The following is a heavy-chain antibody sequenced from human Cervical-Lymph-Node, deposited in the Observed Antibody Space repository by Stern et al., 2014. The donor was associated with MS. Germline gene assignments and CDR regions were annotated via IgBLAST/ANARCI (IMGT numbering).Heavy chain of an antibody. V-gene: IGHV3-66*01. CDR3: ARDPGYSTGWAY. J-gene: IGHJ4*02. D-gene: IGHD6-19*01. Sequence: VQLVESGGGLVQPGGSLRLSCAASGFTVSSSYMNWVRQAPGKGLEWVSVIYRGGSTYYADSAKGRFTISRDNSKNTLYLEMNSLRAEDTAVYYCARDPGYSTGWAYWGQGTVVTVS. CDR2: IYRGGST. CDR1: GFTVSSSY.